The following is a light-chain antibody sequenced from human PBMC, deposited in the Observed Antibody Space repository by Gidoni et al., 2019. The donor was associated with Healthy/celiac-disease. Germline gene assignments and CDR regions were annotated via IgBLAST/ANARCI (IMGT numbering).Light chain of an antibody. Sequence: DIQMTQSPSSLSASVGDRVTITCRASQSISSYLNWYQQKPGKAPKLLNYAASSLQCGVPSRFSGSGSGTDFTLTISSLQPEDFATYYFQPSYSTLCTFGQXTKLEIK. CDR2: AAS. V-gene: IGKV1-39*01. CDR3: QPSYSTLCT. CDR1: QSISSY. J-gene: IGKJ2*02.